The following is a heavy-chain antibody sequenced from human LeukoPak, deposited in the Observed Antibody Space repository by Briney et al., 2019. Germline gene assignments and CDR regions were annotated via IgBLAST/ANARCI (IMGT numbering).Heavy chain of an antibody. CDR2: IYYSGTT. CDR3: ARDYYDSRGEAFDI. Sequence: SETLSLTCAVYGGSFSGYYWSWIRQPPGKGLEWIGYIYYSGTTNYNPSLKSRVTISVDTSKNQFSLKLSSVTAADTAVYYCARDYYDSRGEAFDIWGLGTMVTVSS. V-gene: IGHV4-59*01. D-gene: IGHD3-22*01. CDR1: GGSFSGYY. J-gene: IGHJ3*02.